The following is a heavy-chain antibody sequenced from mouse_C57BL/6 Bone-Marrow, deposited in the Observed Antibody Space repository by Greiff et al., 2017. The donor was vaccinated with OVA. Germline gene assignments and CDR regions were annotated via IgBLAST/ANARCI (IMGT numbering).Heavy chain of an antibody. CDR2: ISDGGSYT. V-gene: IGHV5-4*01. CDR1: GFTFSSYA. D-gene: IGHD2-2*01. Sequence: EVQLVESGGGLVKPGGSLKLSCAASGFTFSSYAMSWVRQTPEKRLEWVATISDGGSYTYYPDNVKGRFTISRDNAKNNLYLQMSHLKSEDTAMYYCARDGYLAYWGQGTLVTGS. CDR3: ARDGYLAY. J-gene: IGHJ3*01.